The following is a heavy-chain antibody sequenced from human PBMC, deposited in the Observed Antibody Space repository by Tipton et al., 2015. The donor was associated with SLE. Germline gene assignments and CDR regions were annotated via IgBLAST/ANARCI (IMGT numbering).Heavy chain of an antibody. D-gene: IGHD3-22*01. CDR2: ISSSSSTI. V-gene: IGHV3-11*04. Sequence: LSLTCAVYGGSLGGHYWSWIRQSPGKGLEWVSYISSSSSTIYYADSVKGRFTISRDNAKNSLYLQMNSLRAEDTAVYYCARDYYDSSGYYYGDYWGQGTLVTVSS. CDR1: GGSLGGHY. CDR3: ARDYYDSSGYYYGDY. J-gene: IGHJ4*02.